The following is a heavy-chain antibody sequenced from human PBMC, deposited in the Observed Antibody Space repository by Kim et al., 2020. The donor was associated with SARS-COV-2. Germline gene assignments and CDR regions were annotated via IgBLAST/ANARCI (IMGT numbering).Heavy chain of an antibody. Sequence: VKGRFTISRDNSKNTVYLQMSGLRAEDTAVYYCTREPCSGGSCFGMDVWGQGTTVTVSS. D-gene: IGHD2-15*01. V-gene: IGHV3-30*07. J-gene: IGHJ6*02. CDR3: TREPCSGGSCFGMDV.